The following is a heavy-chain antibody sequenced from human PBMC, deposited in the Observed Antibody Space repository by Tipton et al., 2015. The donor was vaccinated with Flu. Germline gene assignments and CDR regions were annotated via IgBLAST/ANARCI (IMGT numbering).Heavy chain of an antibody. V-gene: IGHV3-30*02. CDR2: IRHDESDK. J-gene: IGHJ4*02. Sequence: SGFTFSGYGMHWVRQAPGKGLEWVAFIRHDESDKYYADSVKGRFTISRDNSKNALYLPITSLRPEDTGVYYCAKDGWDTSGWYPFDYWGRGTLVTVSA. D-gene: IGHD6-19*01. CDR3: AKDGWDTSGWYPFDY. CDR1: GFTFSGYG.